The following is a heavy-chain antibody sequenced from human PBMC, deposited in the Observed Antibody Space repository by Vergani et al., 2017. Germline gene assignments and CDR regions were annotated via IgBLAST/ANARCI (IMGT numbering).Heavy chain of an antibody. Sequence: EVQLLESGGGLVQPGGSLRLSCAASGFTFSSYAMSWVRQAPGKGLEWVSAISGSGGSTYYADSVKGRFTISRDNSKNTLYLQMNSLRAEDTAVYYCARGGHSSGYYNPDYWGQGTLVTVAS. V-gene: IGHV3-23*01. CDR3: ARGGHSSGYYNPDY. J-gene: IGHJ4*02. D-gene: IGHD3-22*01. CDR2: ISGSGGST. CDR1: GFTFSSYA.